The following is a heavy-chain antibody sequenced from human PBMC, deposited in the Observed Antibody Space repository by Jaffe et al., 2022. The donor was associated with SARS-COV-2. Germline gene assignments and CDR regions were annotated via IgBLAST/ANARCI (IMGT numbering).Heavy chain of an antibody. CDR1: GFTFSSYD. CDR2: IGTAGDT. D-gene: IGHD3-10*01. V-gene: IGHV3-13*01. Sequence: EVQLVESGGGLVQPGGSLRLSCAASGFTFSSYDMHWVRQATGKGLEWVSAIGTAGDTYYPGSVKGRFTISRENAKNSLYLQMNSLRAGDTAVYYCARGNYYGSGRYGFDYWGQGTLVTVSS. J-gene: IGHJ4*02. CDR3: ARGNYYGSGRYGFDY.